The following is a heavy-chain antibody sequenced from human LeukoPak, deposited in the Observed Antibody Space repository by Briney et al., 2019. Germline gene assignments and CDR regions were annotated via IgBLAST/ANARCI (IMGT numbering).Heavy chain of an antibody. D-gene: IGHD4-17*01. CDR2: SDYRGRT. Sequence: SETLSLTCTVSGGSIRSTVHYWAWLRHPPGKGLEWIGSSDYRGRTTYHPSLNSRLTVSVDTSKNQLSLKLTSVAAADTAVYYGARDYGDFRTDYWGQGTLVTVSS. V-gene: IGHV4-39*01. CDR3: ARDYGDFRTDY. CDR1: GGSIRSTVHY. J-gene: IGHJ4*02.